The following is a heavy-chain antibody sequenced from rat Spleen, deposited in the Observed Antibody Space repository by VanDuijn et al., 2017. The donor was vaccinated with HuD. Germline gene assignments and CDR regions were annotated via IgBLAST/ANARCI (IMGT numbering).Heavy chain of an antibody. V-gene: IGHV5-25*01. J-gene: IGHJ3*01. CDR2: ISAGGGNT. D-gene: IGHD1-7*01. Sequence: EVQLVESGGGLVQPGRSLKLSCAASGFIFSNYYMAWVRQAPTKGLEWVAFISAGGGNTHYRDSVKGRFTISRDNAKTTLYLQMDSLRSEDTATYYCARPSYGYPFAYWGQGTLVTVSS. CDR3: ARPSYGYPFAY. CDR1: GFIFSNYY.